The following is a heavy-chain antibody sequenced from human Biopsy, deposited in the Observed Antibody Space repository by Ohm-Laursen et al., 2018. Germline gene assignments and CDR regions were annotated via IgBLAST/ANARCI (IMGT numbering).Heavy chain of an antibody. Sequence: SLRLSCTASGFNFDDFAMHWVRQTPGKGLGWVSGISWNSGRIAYADSVKGRFTISRDNAKNSLYLQMNSLRAEDTALYYCAKGQAPDGYNYAFDIWGQGTMLTVSS. J-gene: IGHJ3*02. V-gene: IGHV3-9*01. D-gene: IGHD5-24*01. CDR2: ISWNSGRI. CDR3: AKGQAPDGYNYAFDI. CDR1: GFNFDDFA.